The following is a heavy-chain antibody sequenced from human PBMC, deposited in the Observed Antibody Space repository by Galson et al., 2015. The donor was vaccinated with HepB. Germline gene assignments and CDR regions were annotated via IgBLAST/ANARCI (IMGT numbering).Heavy chain of an antibody. CDR3: ARFGGAGWSIDY. J-gene: IGHJ4*02. CDR2: ISSSSSSYT. CDR1: TFIFSTYS. D-gene: IGHD3-16*01. Sequence: SLRLSCAASTFIFSTYSMNWVRQAPGKGLEWVSYISSSSSSYTNYADSVKGRFTISRDNAENSLYLQMNSLRAEDTAVYYCARFGGAGWSIDYWGQGTLVTVSS. V-gene: IGHV3-11*03.